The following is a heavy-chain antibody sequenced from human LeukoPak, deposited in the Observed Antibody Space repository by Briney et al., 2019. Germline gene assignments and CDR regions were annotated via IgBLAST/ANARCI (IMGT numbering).Heavy chain of an antibody. CDR1: GGSFSGYY. V-gene: IGHV4-31*11. CDR3: ARDSSGYYPDY. CDR2: IYYSGST. J-gene: IGHJ4*02. D-gene: IGHD3-22*01. Sequence: SETLSLTCAVYGGSFSGYYWSWIRQHPGKGLEWIGYIYYSGSTYYNPSLKSRVTISVDTSKNQFSLKLSSVTAADTAVYYCARDSSGYYPDYWGQGTLVTVSS.